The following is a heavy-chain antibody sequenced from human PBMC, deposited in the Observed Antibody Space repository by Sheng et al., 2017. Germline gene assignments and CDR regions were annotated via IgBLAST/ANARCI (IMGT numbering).Heavy chain of an antibody. CDR2: ISGSGGST. D-gene: IGHD2-21*01. J-gene: IGHJ4*02. V-gene: IGHV3-23*01. Sequence: EVQLLESGGGLVQPGGSLRLSCEASGFIFGSYAMNWVRQAPGKGLEWVSVISGSGGSTHYADSVKGRFTISRDNSKNTLYLQMNSLRADDSAVYHCVRLVYCDDGICSDYWGRGTLVTVSP. CDR1: GFIFGSYA. CDR3: VRLVYCDDGICSDY.